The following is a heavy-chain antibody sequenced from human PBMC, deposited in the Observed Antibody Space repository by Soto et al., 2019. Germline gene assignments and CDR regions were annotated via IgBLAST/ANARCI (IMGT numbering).Heavy chain of an antibody. CDR1: GFTFSGSA. D-gene: IGHD4-17*01. J-gene: IGHJ6*02. CDR2: IRSKANSYAT. Sequence: GGSLRLSCAASGFTFSGSAMHWVRQASGKGLEWVGRIRSKANSYATAYAASVKGRFTISRDDSKNTAYLQMNSLKTEDTAVYYCTRQTTVTTFDFYYYYGMDVWGQGTTVTVSS. V-gene: IGHV3-73*01. CDR3: TRQTTVTTFDFYYYYGMDV.